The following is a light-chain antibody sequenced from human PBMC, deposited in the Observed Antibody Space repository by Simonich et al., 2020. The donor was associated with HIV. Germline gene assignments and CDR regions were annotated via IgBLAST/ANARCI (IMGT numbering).Light chain of an antibody. V-gene: IGKV1-17*03. CDR3: QQSYSTPRT. Sequence: DIQMTQSPSAMSASVGDRVTITCRASEGISNYLAWFQQKPGKVPKRLIYATSNLQSAVPSRSSGSGSGTEFTLTISSLQPEDFATYYCQQSYSTPRTFGQGTKVEIK. CDR1: EGISNY. J-gene: IGKJ1*01. CDR2: ATS.